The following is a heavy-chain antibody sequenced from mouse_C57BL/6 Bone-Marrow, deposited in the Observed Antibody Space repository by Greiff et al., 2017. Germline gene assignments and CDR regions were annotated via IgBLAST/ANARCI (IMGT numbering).Heavy chain of an antibody. D-gene: IGHD1-1*01. CDR1: GYTFTSYW. Sequence: QVQLQQPGAELVRPGTSVKLSCKASGYTFTSYWMHWVKQRPGQGLEWIGVIDPSDSYTNYNQKFKGKATLTVDTSSSTAYMQLSSLTSEDSAVYYCGRYYGSSGRGFDYWGQGTTLTVSS. CDR3: GRYYGSSGRGFDY. CDR2: IDPSDSYT. J-gene: IGHJ2*01. V-gene: IGHV1-59*01.